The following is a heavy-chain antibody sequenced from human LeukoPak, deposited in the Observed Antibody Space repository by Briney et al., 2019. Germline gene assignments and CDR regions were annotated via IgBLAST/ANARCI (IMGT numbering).Heavy chain of an antibody. CDR1: GYNFSSYD. Sequence: ASVKVSCKTSGYNFSSYDINWVRQATGQGLEWIGWINANSGNKGYAQKFQGRVAMTRDTSINTAYMELSSLTSEDTAVYFCARCSVGLRKRNDFWGQGTLVTVSS. CDR2: INANSGNK. D-gene: IGHD2-15*01. CDR3: ARCSVGLRKRNDF. V-gene: IGHV1-8*01. J-gene: IGHJ4*02.